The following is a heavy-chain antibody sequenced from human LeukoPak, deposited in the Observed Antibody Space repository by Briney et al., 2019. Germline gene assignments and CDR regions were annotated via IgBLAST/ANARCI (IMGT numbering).Heavy chain of an antibody. V-gene: IGHV5-51*01. J-gene: IGHJ6*03. CDR1: VYSFTNYW. D-gene: IGHD2-2*01. CDR3: ARGPYCSSTSCYSPYYSYYMDV. CDR2: IYPGDSNT. Sequence: GESLKISCKGSVYSFTNYWIGWVRQLPGKGLEWMGIIYPGDSNTRYSPSFQGQVTISADKAITTAYLQWSSLKASDTAMYYCARGPYCSSTSCYSPYYSYYMDVWGKGTTVTVS.